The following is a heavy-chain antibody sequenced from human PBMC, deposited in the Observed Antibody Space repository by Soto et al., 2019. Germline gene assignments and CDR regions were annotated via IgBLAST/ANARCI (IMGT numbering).Heavy chain of an antibody. CDR1: GFSLSTSGMC. CDR3: ARIPQVDLRLGYYYYYGMDV. CDR2: IDWDDDK. Sequence: SGPTLVKPTQTLTLTCTFSGFSLSTSGMCVSWIRQPPGKALEWLALIDWDDDKYYSTSLKTRLTISKDTSKNQVVLTMTNMDPVDTATYYCARIPQVDLRLGYYYYYGMDVWGQGTTVTVSS. D-gene: IGHD4-17*01. V-gene: IGHV2-70*01. J-gene: IGHJ6*02.